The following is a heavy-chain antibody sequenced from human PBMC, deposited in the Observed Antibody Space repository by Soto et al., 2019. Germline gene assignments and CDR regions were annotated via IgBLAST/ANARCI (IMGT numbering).Heavy chain of an antibody. V-gene: IGHV1-18*01. CDR1: GYTFTSYG. CDR3: ARRTDNYDFWSGYYVSPYYYYGMDV. Sequence: VASVKVSCKASGYTFTSYGISWVRQAPGQGLEWMGWISAYNGNTNYAQKLQGRVTMTTDTSTSTAYMELRSLRSDDTAVYYCARRTDNYDFWSGYYVSPYYYYGMDVWGQGTTVTVS. D-gene: IGHD3-3*01. CDR2: ISAYNGNT. J-gene: IGHJ6*02.